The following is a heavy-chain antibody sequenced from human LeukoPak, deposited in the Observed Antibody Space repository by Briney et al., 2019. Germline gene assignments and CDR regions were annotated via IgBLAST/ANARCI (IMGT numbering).Heavy chain of an antibody. D-gene: IGHD6-13*01. Sequence: GGSLRLSCAASGFTFSSYAMHWVRQAPGKGLEYVSAISSNGGSTYYANSVKGRFTISRDNSKNTLYLQMGSLRAEDTAVYYCARDRLLSHSSSWLGFYYYYMDVWGKGTTVTVSS. CDR2: ISSNGGST. V-gene: IGHV3-64*01. CDR3: ARDRLLSHSSSWLGFYYYYMDV. CDR1: GFTFSSYA. J-gene: IGHJ6*03.